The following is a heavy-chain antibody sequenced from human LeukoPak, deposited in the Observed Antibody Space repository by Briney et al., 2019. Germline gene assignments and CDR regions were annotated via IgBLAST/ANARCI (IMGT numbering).Heavy chain of an antibody. D-gene: IGHD3-22*01. J-gene: IGHJ4*02. CDR3: AKRGVVIRVILVGFHKQAYYFDS. Sequence: GGSLRLSCAVSGITLSNYGMSWVRQAPGKGLEWVAGISDSGGSTKYADSVKGRFTISRDNPKNTLYLQMNSLRVEDTGVYFCAKRGVVIRVILVGFHKQAYYFDSWGQGALVTVSS. CDR1: GITLSNYG. CDR2: ISDSGGST. V-gene: IGHV3-23*01.